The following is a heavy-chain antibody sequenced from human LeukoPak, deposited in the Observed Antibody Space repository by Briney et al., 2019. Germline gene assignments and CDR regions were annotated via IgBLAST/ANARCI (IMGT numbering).Heavy chain of an antibody. D-gene: IGHD3-10*01. CDR2: INPNSGGT. CDR1: GYTFNCYH. V-gene: IGHV1-2*02. J-gene: IGHJ5*02. Sequence: GASVKVSCKGSGYTFNCYHKHWVRQAPGQGLEWMGWINPNSGGTNYAQKFQGRVTLTRDTSISTAYMELSSLSSDDTAVYYCARDAEMVRGAIITSNWCDPWGQRTLVTVSS. CDR3: ARDAEMVRGAIITSNWCDP.